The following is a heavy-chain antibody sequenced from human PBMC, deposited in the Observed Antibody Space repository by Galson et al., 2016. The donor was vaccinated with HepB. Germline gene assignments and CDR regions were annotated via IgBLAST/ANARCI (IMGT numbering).Heavy chain of an antibody. CDR3: ARESSGLTYGDYDY. CDR2: IIPMFDTT. J-gene: IGHJ4*02. D-gene: IGHD4-17*01. CDR1: GGTFSSYA. V-gene: IGHV1-69*13. Sequence: SVKVSCKASGGTFSSYAFAWVRRAPGQGLEWMGGIIPMFDTTNYAQNFQGRVTLTADESTSTAYMDLSSLTSEDTAVYYCARESSGLTYGDYDYWGQGTLVTVSS.